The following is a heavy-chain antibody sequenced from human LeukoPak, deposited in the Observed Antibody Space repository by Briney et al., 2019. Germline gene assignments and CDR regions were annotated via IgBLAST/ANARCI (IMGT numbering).Heavy chain of an antibody. CDR3: ARGGDYFDY. J-gene: IGHJ4*02. CDR2: IYYSGST. D-gene: IGHD3-10*01. CDR1: GGSISSHY. Sequence: SETLSLTCTVSGGSISSHYWSWIRQPPGKGLEWIGYIYYSGSTNYNPSLKSRVTISVDTSKNQFSLKLSSVTAADTAVYYCARGGDYFDYWGQGTLVTVSS. V-gene: IGHV4-59*11.